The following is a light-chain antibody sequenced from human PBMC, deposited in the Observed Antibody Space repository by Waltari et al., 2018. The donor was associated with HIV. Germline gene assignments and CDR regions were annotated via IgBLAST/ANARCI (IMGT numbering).Light chain of an antibody. Sequence: SYVLTQPPSVSVAPGKTARITCGGNNIGSKSVPWYQQKPGQAPVLVIYDDGDRPSGIPERFSGSNSGNTATLTISRVKAGDEADYYCQVWDSSSDHYVFGTGTKVTVL. CDR2: DDG. J-gene: IGLJ1*01. CDR3: QVWDSSSDHYV. CDR1: NIGSKS. V-gene: IGLV3-21*04.